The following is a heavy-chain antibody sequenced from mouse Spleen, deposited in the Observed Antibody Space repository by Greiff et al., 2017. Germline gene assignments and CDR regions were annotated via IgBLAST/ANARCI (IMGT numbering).Heavy chain of an antibody. Sequence: QVQLQQSGPELVRPGASVKMSCKASGYTFTSYWMQWVKQRPGQGLEWIGAIYPGDGDTRYTQKFKGKATLTADKSSSTAYMQLSSLASEDSAVYYCARGGNYYFDYWGQGATLTVSS. CDR3: ARGGNYYFDY. D-gene: IGHD2-1*01. CDR2: IYPGDGDT. J-gene: IGHJ2*01. CDR1: GYTFTSYW. V-gene: IGHV1-87*01.